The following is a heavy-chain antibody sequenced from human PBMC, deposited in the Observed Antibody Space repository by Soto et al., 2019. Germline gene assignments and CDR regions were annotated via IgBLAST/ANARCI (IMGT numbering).Heavy chain of an antibody. Sequence: GASVKVSCKASGGTFSSYAISWVRQAPGQGLEWMGGIIPIFGTANYAPKVRDRITMTLDTSTGVAYMELSSLSSEDTAVYYCARVLLGSGTYYNTFDYWGQGTLVTVSS. V-gene: IGHV1-69*06. J-gene: IGHJ4*02. CDR1: GGTFSSYA. CDR3: ARVLLGSGTYYNTFDY. CDR2: IIPIFGTA. D-gene: IGHD3-10*01.